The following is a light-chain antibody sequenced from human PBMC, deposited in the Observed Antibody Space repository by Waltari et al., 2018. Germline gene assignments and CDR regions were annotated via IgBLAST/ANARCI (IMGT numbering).Light chain of an antibody. J-gene: IGLJ3*02. V-gene: IGLV1-47*01. CDR3: AAWDDSLTVR. CDR1: SSNIGSSF. Sequence: QSVLPQPPSASGTPGQRVTISCSGSSSNIGSSFVSWYQHLPGTAPKLLINRNDQRPSGVPDRFSGSRSGTSASLAISGLRSEDEADYYCAAWDDSLTVRFGGGTKLTVL. CDR2: RND.